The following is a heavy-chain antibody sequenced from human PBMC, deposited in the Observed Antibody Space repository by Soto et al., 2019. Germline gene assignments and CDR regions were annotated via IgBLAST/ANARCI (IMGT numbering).Heavy chain of an antibody. Sequence: LSLTCTVSGGSISSYYWSWIRQPPGKGLEWIGYIYYSGSTNYNPSLKSRVTISVDTSKNQFSLKLSSVTAADTAVYYWARDSGYSYGLSYWFDPWGQGTLVTVSS. D-gene: IGHD5-18*01. CDR2: IYYSGST. J-gene: IGHJ5*02. CDR1: GGSISSYY. V-gene: IGHV4-59*01. CDR3: ARDSGYSYGLSYWFDP.